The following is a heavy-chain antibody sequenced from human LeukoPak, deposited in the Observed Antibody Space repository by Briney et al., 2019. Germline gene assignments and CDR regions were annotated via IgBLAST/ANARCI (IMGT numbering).Heavy chain of an antibody. J-gene: IGHJ4*02. CDR1: GFTFSSYG. CDR3: ARDPGFGELLRVFDY. Sequence: GRSLRLSCAASGFTFSSYGMHWVRQAPGKGLEWVAVISYDGSNKYYADSVKGRFTISRDNSKNTLYLQMNSLRAEDTAVYYCARDPGFGELLRVFDYWGQGTLVTVSS. V-gene: IGHV3-30*03. D-gene: IGHD3-10*01. CDR2: ISYDGSNK.